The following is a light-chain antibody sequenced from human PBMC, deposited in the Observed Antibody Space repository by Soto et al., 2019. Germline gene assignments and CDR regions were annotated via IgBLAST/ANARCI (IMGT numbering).Light chain of an antibody. CDR1: SSDVGTYKL. V-gene: IGLV2-23*01. Sequence: QSALTQPASVSGSPGQSITISCTGTSSDVGTYKLVSWYQQHPGKAPKLMIYEGSKRPSGVSNRFSGSKSDNTASLTISGLQAEDEADYYCCSYANVSTIFGGGTKLTVL. CDR2: EGS. CDR3: CSYANVSTI. J-gene: IGLJ2*01.